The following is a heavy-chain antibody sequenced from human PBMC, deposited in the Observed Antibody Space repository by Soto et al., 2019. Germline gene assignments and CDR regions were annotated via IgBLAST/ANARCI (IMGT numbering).Heavy chain of an antibody. Sequence: SETLSLTCAVSGGSISSGGYSWSWIRQPPGKGLEWIGYIYHSGSTYYNPSLKSRVTISVDRSKNQFSLKLSSVTAADTAVYYCARGTTVAPSENRFDPWGQGTLVTVPS. CDR3: ARGTTVAPSENRFDP. CDR2: IYHSGST. V-gene: IGHV4-30-2*01. CDR1: GGSISSGGYS. D-gene: IGHD4-17*01. J-gene: IGHJ5*02.